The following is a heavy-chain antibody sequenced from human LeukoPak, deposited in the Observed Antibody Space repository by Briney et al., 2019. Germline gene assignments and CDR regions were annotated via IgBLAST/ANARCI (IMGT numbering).Heavy chain of an antibody. CDR2: IYTRGST. J-gene: IGHJ5*01. V-gene: IGHV4-61*02. Sequence: QPSQTLSLTCNVSGGSISSGRYYWSWIRQPAGKGLEWIGRIYTRGSTNYNPSLKSRVTMSVDTSKNQFSLKLSSVTAPDTAVYYCATDGMVRGPDAWFDSWGQGTLVTVSS. CDR1: GGSISSGRYY. CDR3: ATDGMVRGPDAWFDS. D-gene: IGHD3-10*01.